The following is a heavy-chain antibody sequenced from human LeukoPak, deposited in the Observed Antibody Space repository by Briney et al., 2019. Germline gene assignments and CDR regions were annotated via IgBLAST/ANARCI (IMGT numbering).Heavy chain of an antibody. V-gene: IGHV1-3*01. CDR3: ARRSPDYYYYGMDV. CDR2: INAGNGNT. J-gene: IGHJ6*02. Sequence: ASVKVSCKASGYTFTSYAMHWVRQAPGQRLEWMGWINAGNGNTKYSQKFQGRVTITRDTSASTAYMELSSLRSEDTAVYYCARRSPDYYYYGMDVWGQGTTVTVSS. CDR1: GYTFTSYA. D-gene: IGHD3-10*01.